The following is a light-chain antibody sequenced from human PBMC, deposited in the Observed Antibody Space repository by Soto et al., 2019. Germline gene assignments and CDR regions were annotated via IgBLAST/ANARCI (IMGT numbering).Light chain of an antibody. CDR2: EDI. J-gene: IGLJ1*01. CDR3: SLYTSSGTYV. Sequence: QSALAQPPSVSGSPGQSVTISCTGTSSDVGYYNRVSWYQQPPGTAPKLMIYEDINRPSGVPDRFSGSKSGSTASLTISGLQAEDEADYYCSLYTSSGTYVFGTGTKVTVL. CDR1: SSDVGYYNR. V-gene: IGLV2-18*01.